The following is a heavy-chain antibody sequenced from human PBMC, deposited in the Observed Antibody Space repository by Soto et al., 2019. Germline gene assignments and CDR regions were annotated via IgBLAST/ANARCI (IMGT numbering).Heavy chain of an antibody. CDR3: ARAKIFGRNFEY. J-gene: IGHJ4*02. CDR2: IYYSSGNT. D-gene: IGHD3-3*01. V-gene: IGHV4-38-2*01. Sequence: LSLTCAVSGYSISSDNYWGWIRQVPGKGLEWIGSIYYSSGNTYYKPSLESRVTISVDASKNQFSLKLNSVIAADTAVYYCARAKIFGRNFEYWGPGTLVTVSS. CDR1: GYSISSDNY.